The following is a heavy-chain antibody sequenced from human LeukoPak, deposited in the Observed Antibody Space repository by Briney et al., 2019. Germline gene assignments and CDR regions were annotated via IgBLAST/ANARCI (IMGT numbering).Heavy chain of an antibody. Sequence: ASVKVSCKASGYTFTSYGISWVRQAPGQGLEWMGWISAYNGNTNYAQKLQGRVTMTTDTSTSTAYMELRSLRSDDTAVYYCASDARYGAAAGTFDYWGQGTLVTVSS. J-gene: IGHJ4*02. CDR1: GYTFTSYG. CDR2: ISAYNGNT. D-gene: IGHD6-13*01. CDR3: ASDARYGAAAGTFDY. V-gene: IGHV1-18*01.